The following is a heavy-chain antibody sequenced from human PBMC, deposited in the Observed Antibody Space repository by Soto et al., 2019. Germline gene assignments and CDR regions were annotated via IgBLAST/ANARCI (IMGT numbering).Heavy chain of an antibody. V-gene: IGHV1-3*01. CDR1: GYTFTSYA. J-gene: IGHJ5*02. Sequence: QVQLVQSGAEVKKPGASVKVSCKASGYTFTSYAMNWVRQAPGQRLEWMGWINAGNGNTKYSQKFQGRVTITRDTSASTAYMELSSLRSEDTAVYYCARQSCSSTSCYSVFWFDPWGQGTLVTVSS. CDR2: INAGNGNT. D-gene: IGHD2-2*01. CDR3: ARQSCSSTSCYSVFWFDP.